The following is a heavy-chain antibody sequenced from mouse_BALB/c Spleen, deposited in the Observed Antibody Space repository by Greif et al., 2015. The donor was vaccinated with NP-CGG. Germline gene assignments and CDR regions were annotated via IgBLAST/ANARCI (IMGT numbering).Heavy chain of an antibody. Sequence: QVQLKESGPGLVAPSQSLSITCTVSGFSLTSYGVHWVRQPPGKGLEWLGVIWAGGSTNYNSALMSRLSISKDNSKSQVFLKMNSLQTDDTAMYYCARVAYYGNLYAMDYWGQGTSVTVSS. V-gene: IGHV2-9*02. CDR2: IWAGGST. CDR1: GFSLTSYG. CDR3: ARVAYYGNLYAMDY. D-gene: IGHD2-10*01. J-gene: IGHJ4*01.